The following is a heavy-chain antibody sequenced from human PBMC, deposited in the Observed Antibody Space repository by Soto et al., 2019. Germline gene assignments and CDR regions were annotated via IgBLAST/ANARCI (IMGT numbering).Heavy chain of an antibody. J-gene: IGHJ4*02. Sequence: GGSLRLSCAASGFTVSTDYMSWVRQAPGKGLEWVSVIYGGGSTYYADSVKGRFTISRDNSKNTLYLQMNSLRAEDTAVYYCARHLLTATRNYWGQGSMVTV. CDR2: IYGGGST. CDR1: GFTVSTDY. CDR3: ARHLLTATRNY. D-gene: IGHD6-25*01. V-gene: IGHV3-53*01.